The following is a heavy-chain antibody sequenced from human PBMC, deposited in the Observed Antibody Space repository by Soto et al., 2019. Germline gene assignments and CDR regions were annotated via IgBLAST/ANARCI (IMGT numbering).Heavy chain of an antibody. CDR2: IIPIFGTA. V-gene: IGHV1-69*05. J-gene: IGHJ5*02. Sequence: QVQLVQSGAEVKKPGSSVKVSCKASGGTFSSYAISWVRQAPGQGLEWMGGIIPIFGTANYAQKFQGRVTXXXXXXXXXXXXXXXXXXXXXXXXXXXXXXXXXXXXXXPAAIDNWFDPWGQGTLVTVSS. CDR3: XXXXXXXXXXXPAAIDNWFDP. D-gene: IGHD2-2*01. CDR1: GGTFSSYA.